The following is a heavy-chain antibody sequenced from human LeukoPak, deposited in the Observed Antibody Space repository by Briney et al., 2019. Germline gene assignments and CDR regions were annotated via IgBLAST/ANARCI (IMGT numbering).Heavy chain of an antibody. CDR2: ISGSGGSK. D-gene: IGHD6-19*01. J-gene: IGHJ4*02. V-gene: IGHV3-23*01. CDR3: AKAGAAVVTKDY. CDR1: GSTFSSYA. Sequence: GGSLRLSCAASGSTFSSYAMSWVRQAPGKGLEWVSAISGSGGSKYYADSVKGRFTISRDNSKNTLYLQMNSVGAEDTAVYYCAKAGAAVVTKDYWGQGTLVT.